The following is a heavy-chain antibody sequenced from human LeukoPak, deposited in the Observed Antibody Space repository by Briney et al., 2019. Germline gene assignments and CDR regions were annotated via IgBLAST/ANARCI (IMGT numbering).Heavy chain of an antibody. V-gene: IGHV4-34*01. CDR2: INHSGST. D-gene: IGHD6-6*01. J-gene: IGHJ4*02. CDR3: ARGCSQYCSSNY. Sequence: SETLSLTCAVYGGSFSGYYWSWIRQPPGKGVEWIGEINHSGSTNYNPSLKSRVTISVDTSKNQFSLKLSSVTAADTAVYYCARGCSQYCSSNYWGQGTLVTVSS. CDR1: GGSFSGYY.